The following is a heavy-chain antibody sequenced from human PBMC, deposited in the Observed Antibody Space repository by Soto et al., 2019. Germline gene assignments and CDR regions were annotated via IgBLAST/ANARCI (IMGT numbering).Heavy chain of an antibody. D-gene: IGHD6-19*01. CDR1: GYPFTSYG. J-gene: IGHJ1*01. CDR2: ISAYNGKT. Sequence: GASVKVCCKTSGYPFTSYGSNWVRQSPGQGPEWMGWISAYNGKTSYTQKFQGRVTMTTDTSTSTAYMELRSLRSDDTAVYYCARDRLSAVTGLLPYWSQGSLVTVSS. CDR3: ARDRLSAVTGLLPY. V-gene: IGHV1-18*01.